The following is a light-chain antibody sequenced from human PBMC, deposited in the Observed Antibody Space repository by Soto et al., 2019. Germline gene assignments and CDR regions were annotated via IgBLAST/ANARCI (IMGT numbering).Light chain of an antibody. CDR1: QRVRSY. J-gene: IGKJ2*01. V-gene: IGKV1-39*01. Sequence: DIQMTQSPSSLSASVGDRVTITCRASQRVRSYLNWYQHQPGKAPKLLIYAASDLPSGVPSRFSGSGSGTDFTLTISDLQPEDFATYYCQRSYDTPYTFGQGSKLEMK. CDR2: AAS. CDR3: QRSYDTPYT.